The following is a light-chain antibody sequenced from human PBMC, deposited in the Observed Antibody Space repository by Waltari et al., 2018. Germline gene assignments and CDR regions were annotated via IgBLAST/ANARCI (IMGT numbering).Light chain of an antibody. Sequence: DIVMTQSPDWLAVSLGERATINCKSSQSFLYNSNNKNYLTWYQQKPGQPPKLLIYWASTRESGVPDRFSGSGSGTDFTLTISSLQAEDVAVYYCQQYSSPPFTFGPGTKVDI. J-gene: IGKJ3*01. CDR3: QQYSSPPFT. V-gene: IGKV4-1*01. CDR2: WAS. CDR1: QSFLYNSNNKNY.